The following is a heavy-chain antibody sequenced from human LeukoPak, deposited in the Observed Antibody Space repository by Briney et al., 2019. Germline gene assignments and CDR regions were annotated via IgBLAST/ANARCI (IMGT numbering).Heavy chain of an antibody. J-gene: IGHJ3*02. D-gene: IGHD3-22*01. CDR2: IYYSGTT. CDR3: AGAYYDSRGEAFDI. Sequence: SETLSLTCSVSGGSINSYYWSWIRQPPGEGLEWIGYIYYSGTTSYNPSLKSRVTISVDTSKNQFSLKLSSVTAAETAVYYCAGAYYDSRGEAFDIWGLGTMVTVSS. V-gene: IGHV4-59*01. CDR1: GGSINSYY.